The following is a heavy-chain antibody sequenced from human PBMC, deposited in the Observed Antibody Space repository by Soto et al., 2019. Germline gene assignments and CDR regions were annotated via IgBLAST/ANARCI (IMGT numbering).Heavy chain of an antibody. CDR1: GYTFTSYD. Sequence: ASVKVSCKASGYTFTSYDINWVRQATGQGLEWMGWMNPNSGNTGYAQKFQGRVTMTRNTSISTAYMELSSLRSEDTAVYYCARAGGPTAVLRYFGWSPGYYYGMDVWGQGTTVTVSS. CDR3: ARAGGPTAVLRYFGWSPGYYYGMDV. J-gene: IGHJ6*02. V-gene: IGHV1-8*01. CDR2: MNPNSGNT. D-gene: IGHD3-9*01.